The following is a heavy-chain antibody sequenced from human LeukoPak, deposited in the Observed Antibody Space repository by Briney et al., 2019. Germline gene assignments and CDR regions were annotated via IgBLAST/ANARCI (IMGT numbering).Heavy chain of an antibody. CDR1: GFTFSSYW. J-gene: IGHJ4*02. Sequence: PGGSLRLSCAASGFTFSSYWMHWVRQAPGKGLVWVSRINSDGSSTSYADSVKGRFTISRDNAKNTLYLQMNSLRAEDTAVYYCAKGTSSQIFGVAYYFDSWGQGTLVTVSS. CDR3: AKGTSSQIFGVAYYFDS. D-gene: IGHD3-3*01. CDR2: INSDGSST. V-gene: IGHV3-74*01.